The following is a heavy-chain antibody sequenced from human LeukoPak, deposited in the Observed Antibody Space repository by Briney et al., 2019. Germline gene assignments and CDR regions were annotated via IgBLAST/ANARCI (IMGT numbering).Heavy chain of an antibody. V-gene: IGHV3-23*01. D-gene: IGHD4-17*01. CDR2: ISGSGGST. CDR3: ARSSRTTVIY. J-gene: IGHJ4*02. Sequence: PGGSLRLSCTASGFTFGDHAMSWVRQAPGKGLEWVSAISGSGGSTYYADSVKGRFTISRDNSKNTLYLQMNSLRAEDTAVYYCARSSRTTVIYWGQGTLVTVSS. CDR1: GFTFGDHA.